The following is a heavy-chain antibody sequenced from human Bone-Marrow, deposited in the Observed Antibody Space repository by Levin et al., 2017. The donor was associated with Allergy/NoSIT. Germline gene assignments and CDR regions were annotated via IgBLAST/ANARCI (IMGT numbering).Heavy chain of an antibody. D-gene: IGHD6-19*01. CDR3: ARDHSIAVAGPYDW. V-gene: IGHV1-3*01. CDR1: GYTFTSYA. CDR2: INAGNGNT. J-gene: IGHJ4*02. Sequence: ASVKVSCKASGYTFTSYAMHWVRQVSGQRLEWMGWINAGNGNTRYPQKFQGRVTITRDTSARTAYMELSSLRSEDTAVYYCARDHSIAVAGPYDWWGQGTLVTGSS.